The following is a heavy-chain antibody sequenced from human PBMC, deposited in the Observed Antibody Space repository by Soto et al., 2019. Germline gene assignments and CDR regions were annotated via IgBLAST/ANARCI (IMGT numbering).Heavy chain of an antibody. CDR2: ISTTGSTM. V-gene: IGHV3-48*02. CDR1: GFTFSSYS. D-gene: IGHD1-1*01. Sequence: EVQLVESGGDLVQPGGSLRLSCTASGFTFSSYSMNWVRQAPGKGLEWVSHISTTGSTMYYADSVKGRFTVSRDNGKNSLYLQVNSLRDEDTTVYHSAAFGHDVVWGQGSLVTVSS. J-gene: IGHJ4*02. CDR3: AAFGHDVV.